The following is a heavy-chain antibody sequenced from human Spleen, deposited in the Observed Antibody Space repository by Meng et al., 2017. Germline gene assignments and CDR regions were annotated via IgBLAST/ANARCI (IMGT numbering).Heavy chain of an antibody. V-gene: IGHV3-7*01. D-gene: IGHD6-13*01. Sequence: GEALKIFWAASGFNFRSYWMSWVRQAPGKGLEGVANIKQDGSEKYFVDSVKGRFTISRDNAKNSLFLQMNSLRAEDTAVYYCARSGYRSSWYFDYWGPRTLVTVSS. CDR2: IKQDGSEK. J-gene: IGHJ4*02. CDR1: GFNFRSYW. CDR3: ARSGYRSSWYFDY.